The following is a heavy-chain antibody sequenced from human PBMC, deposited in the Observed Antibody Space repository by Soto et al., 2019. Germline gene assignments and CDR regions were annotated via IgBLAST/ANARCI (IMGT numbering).Heavy chain of an antibody. CDR3: ARGRLRGYYYYGMDV. V-gene: IGHV4-59*01. Sequence: SETLSLTCTVSGGSISSYYWSWIRQPPGKGLEWIGYIYYSGSTNYNPSLKSRVTISVDTSKNQFSLKLSSVTAADTAVYYCARGRLRGYYYYGMDVWGQGTTVTVSS. CDR2: IYYSGST. CDR1: GGSISSYY. D-gene: IGHD4-17*01. J-gene: IGHJ6*02.